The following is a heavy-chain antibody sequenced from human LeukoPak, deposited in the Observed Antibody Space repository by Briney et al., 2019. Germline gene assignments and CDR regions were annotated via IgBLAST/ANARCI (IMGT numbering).Heavy chain of an antibody. V-gene: IGHV3-48*01. CDR3: ARLRYDFVWGSYDY. J-gene: IGHJ4*02. Sequence: GGSLRLSCAASGLTFSSYEMNWVRQAPGKGLDWVSYISSSSSTIYYADSVKGRFTISRDNAKNSLYLQMNSLRAEDTAVYYCARLRYDFVWGSYDYWGQGTLVTVSS. D-gene: IGHD3-16*01. CDR1: GLTFSSYE. CDR2: ISSSSSTI.